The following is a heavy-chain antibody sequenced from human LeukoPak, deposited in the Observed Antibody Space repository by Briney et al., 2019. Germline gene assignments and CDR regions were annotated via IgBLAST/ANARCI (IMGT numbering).Heavy chain of an antibody. CDR1: GGSISSYY. CDR2: IYISGST. D-gene: IGHD5-18*01. V-gene: IGHV4-4*07. Sequence: SETLSLTCTVSGGSISSYYWSWIRQPAGKGLEWIGRIYISGSTNYNPSLKSRVTMSIDTSKNQFSLRVSSVTAADTAVYYCARDGLYTSGYSYFDYWGQGTLVSVSS. J-gene: IGHJ4*02. CDR3: ARDGLYTSGYSYFDY.